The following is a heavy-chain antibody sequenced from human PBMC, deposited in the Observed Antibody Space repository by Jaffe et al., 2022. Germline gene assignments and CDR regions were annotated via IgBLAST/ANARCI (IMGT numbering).Heavy chain of an antibody. J-gene: IGHJ3*02. Sequence: EVQLVESGGGLVQPGGSLRLSCAASGFTFSSYWMHWVRQAPGKGLVWVSRINSDGSSTSYADSVKGRFTISRDNAKNTLYLQMNSLRAEDTAVYYCARDPRPVLLWFREGPGAFDIWGQGTMVTVSS. CDR3: ARDPRPVLLWFREGPGAFDI. CDR1: GFTFSSYW. CDR2: INSDGSST. D-gene: IGHD3-10*01. V-gene: IGHV3-74*01.